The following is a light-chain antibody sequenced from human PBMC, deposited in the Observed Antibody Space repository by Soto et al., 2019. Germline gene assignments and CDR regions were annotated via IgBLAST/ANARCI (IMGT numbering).Light chain of an antibody. Sequence: QSVLTQPASVSGSPGQSITISCTGTSSDVGGYNYVSWYQQNQGRAPKLMIYEVSNRPSGVSNRFSGSKSGNTASLTISGLQAEDEADYYCSSYTSSLVFYVFGTGTKVTVL. J-gene: IGLJ1*01. CDR3: SSYTSSLVFYV. V-gene: IGLV2-14*01. CDR1: SSDVGGYNY. CDR2: EVS.